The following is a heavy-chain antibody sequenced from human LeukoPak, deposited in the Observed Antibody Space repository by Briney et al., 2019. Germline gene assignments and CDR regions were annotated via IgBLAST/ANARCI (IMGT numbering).Heavy chain of an antibody. CDR2: ISSSSSYI. CDR1: GFTFSDYS. V-gene: IGHV3-21*01. CDR3: ARGYDWYFDL. D-gene: IGHD1-14*01. Sequence: GRSLRLSCAASGFTFSDYSMNWVRQAPGKGLEWVSSISSSSSYIYYADSMKGPFTISRDNAKNSLYLQMNSLRGEDTAVYYCARGYDWYFDLWGRGTLVTVSS. J-gene: IGHJ2*01.